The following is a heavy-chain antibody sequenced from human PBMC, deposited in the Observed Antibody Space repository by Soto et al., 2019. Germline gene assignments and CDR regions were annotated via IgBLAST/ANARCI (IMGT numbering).Heavy chain of an antibody. D-gene: IGHD3-22*01. V-gene: IGHV1-69*13. CDR3: ARGAYYDSSGYYYERAFDI. CDR2: IIPIFGTA. J-gene: IGHJ3*02. CDR1: GGTFSSYA. Sequence: SVKVSCKASGGTFSSYAISWVRQAPGQGLEWMRGIIPIFGTANYAQKFQGRVTITADESTSTAYMELSSLRSEDTAVYYCARGAYYDSSGYYYERAFDIWGQGTMVTVSS.